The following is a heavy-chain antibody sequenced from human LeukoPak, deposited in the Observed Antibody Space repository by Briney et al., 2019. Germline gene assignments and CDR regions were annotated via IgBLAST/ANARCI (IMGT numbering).Heavy chain of an antibody. CDR1: GFTFSSYS. D-gene: IGHD3-22*01. CDR3: ARDGPEYDSSGYYYLDY. CDR2: ISSSSYI. J-gene: IGHJ4*02. V-gene: IGHV3-21*01. Sequence: PGGSLRLSCAASGFTFSSYSMNWVRQAPGKGLEWVSSISSSSYIYYADSVKGRFTISRDNAKNSLYLQMNSLRAEDTAVYYCARDGPEYDSSGYYYLDYWGQGTLVTVSS.